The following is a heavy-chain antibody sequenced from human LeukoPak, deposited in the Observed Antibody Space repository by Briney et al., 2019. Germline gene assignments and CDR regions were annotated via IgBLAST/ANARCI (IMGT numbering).Heavy chain of an antibody. V-gene: IGHV1-8*03. Sequence: GASVKVSCKASGYTFTSYDINWVRQASGQGLEWMGWMSPKSANTGYAQKFQGRVTITRDTSISTAYMELSSLTSEDTAVYYCARDLFNFDYWGQGTLDTVSS. J-gene: IGHJ4*02. CDR1: GYTFTSYD. CDR3: ARDLFNFDY. CDR2: MSPKSANT.